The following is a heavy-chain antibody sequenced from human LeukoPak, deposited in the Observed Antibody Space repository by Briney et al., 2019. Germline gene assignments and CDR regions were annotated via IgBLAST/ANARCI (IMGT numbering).Heavy chain of an antibody. V-gene: IGHV3-33*01. Sequence: PGGSLRLSCAASGFTFSSYGMHWVRQAPGKGLEWVAVIWYDGSNKYYADSVKGRSTISRDNSKNTLYLQMNSLRAEDTAVYYCARDRDYSSSWLDYWGQGTLVTVSS. J-gene: IGHJ4*02. CDR3: ARDRDYSSSWLDY. CDR1: GFTFSSYG. D-gene: IGHD6-13*01. CDR2: IWYDGSNK.